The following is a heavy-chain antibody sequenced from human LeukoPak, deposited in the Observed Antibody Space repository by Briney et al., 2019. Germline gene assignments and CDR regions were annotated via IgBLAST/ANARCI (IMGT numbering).Heavy chain of an antibody. J-gene: IGHJ5*02. CDR1: GGSISSYY. D-gene: IGHD1-26*01. Sequence: KPSETLSLTCTVSGGSISSYYWSWIRQPAGKGLEWIGRIYTSGSTNYNPSLKSRVTMSVDTSKNQFSLKLSSVTAADTAVYYCARERRYSGSYTRFDPWGQGTLVTVSS. CDR3: ARERRYSGSYTRFDP. V-gene: IGHV4-4*07. CDR2: IYTSGST.